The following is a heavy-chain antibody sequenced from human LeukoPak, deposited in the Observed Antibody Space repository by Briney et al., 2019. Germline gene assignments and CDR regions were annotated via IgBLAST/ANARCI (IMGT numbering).Heavy chain of an antibody. V-gene: IGHV4-39*07. J-gene: IGHJ4*02. CDR3: ARDKHTIAARLQGAGY. CDR1: GGSISSSSYY. CDR2: IYYSGST. Sequence: PSETLSLTCTVSGGSISSSSYYWGWIRQPPGKGLEWIGSIYYSGSTYYNPSLKSRVTISVDTSKNQFSLKLSSVTAADTAVYYCARDKHTIAARLQGAGYWGQGTLVTVSS. D-gene: IGHD6-6*01.